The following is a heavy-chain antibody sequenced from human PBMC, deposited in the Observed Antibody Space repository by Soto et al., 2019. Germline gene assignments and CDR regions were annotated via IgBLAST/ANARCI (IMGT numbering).Heavy chain of an antibody. CDR3: TRPIEAGYDDAFDI. J-gene: IGHJ3*02. CDR1: GFTFSGSA. D-gene: IGHD5-12*01. CDR2: IRSKANSYAT. V-gene: IGHV3-73*01. Sequence: GGSPRLSCAASGFTFSGSAMHWVRQASGKGLEWVGRIRSKANSYATAYAASVKGRFTISRDDSKNTAYLQMNSLKTEDTAVYYCTRPIEAGYDDAFDIWGQGTMVTVSS.